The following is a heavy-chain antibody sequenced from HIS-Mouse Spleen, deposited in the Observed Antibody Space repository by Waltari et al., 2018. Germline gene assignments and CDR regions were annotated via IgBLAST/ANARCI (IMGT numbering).Heavy chain of an antibody. CDR3: ARDHRNNWAIRD. V-gene: IGHV3-30-3*01. CDR1: GFTFSSYA. J-gene: IGHJ4*02. D-gene: IGHD1-20*01. CDR2: ISHDESNK. Sequence: QVQLVESGGGVVQPGRSLRLSCAASGFTFSSYAMPWVRQAPGKGLEWVAFISHDESNKYDADSVKGRFTISRDKSKNTLYLQMNSLRAEDTAVYYCARDHRNNWAIRDWGQGTLVTVSS.